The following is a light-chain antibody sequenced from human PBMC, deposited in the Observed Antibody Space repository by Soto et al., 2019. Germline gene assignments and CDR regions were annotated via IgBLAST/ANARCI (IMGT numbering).Light chain of an antibody. CDR1: QSVSSN. Sequence: EXXMXQAPATXXXXPXXXXXXXCRVSQSVSSNLAWYQQKPGQAPRLLIYGASTRATGIPARFSGSGSGTEFTLTISSLQSEDFAVYYCQQYNNWPETFGQGTKVDIK. CDR3: QQYNNWPET. J-gene: IGKJ1*01. CDR2: GAS. V-gene: IGKV3-15*01.